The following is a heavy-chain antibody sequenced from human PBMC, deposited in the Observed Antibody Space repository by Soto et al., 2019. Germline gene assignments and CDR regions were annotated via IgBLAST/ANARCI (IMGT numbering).Heavy chain of an antibody. CDR1: RFTFSSYS. CDR2: ISSSSSYI. D-gene: IGHD6-6*01. CDR3: ARDMYRRSPRQDSWFVP. J-gene: IGHJ5*02. Sequence: SGSPRLSCAASRFTFSSYSMNCVRQAPGKGLEWVSSISSSSSYIYYADSVKGRFTISRDNAKNSLYLQMNSLRAEDTAVYYCARDMYRRSPRQDSWFVPWGQGTLGTGSS. V-gene: IGHV3-21*01.